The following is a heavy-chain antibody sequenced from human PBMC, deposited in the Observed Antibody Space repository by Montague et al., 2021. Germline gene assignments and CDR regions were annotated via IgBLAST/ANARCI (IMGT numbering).Heavy chain of an antibody. CDR1: GYSISGNHF. J-gene: IGHJ5*02. CDR2: TSPSGTT. D-gene: IGHD1-26*01. CDR3: ARDRGAFDP. Sequence: SETLSLTCSVSGYSISGNHFWGWVRQPPGKGLEWIGRTSPSGTTXYNPSLKSRVAISVDTSKNQFSLKLTSVIAADTAVYYCARDRGAFDPWGQGTLVTVSS. V-gene: IGHV4-38-2*02.